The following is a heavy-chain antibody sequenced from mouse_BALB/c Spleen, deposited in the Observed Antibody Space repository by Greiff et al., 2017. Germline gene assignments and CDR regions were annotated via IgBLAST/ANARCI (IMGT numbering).Heavy chain of an antibody. V-gene: IGHV1-5*01. CDR3: TRSLYYYGSSYAMDY. CDR2: IYPGNSDT. J-gene: IGHJ4*01. Sequence: EVQLQESGTVLARPGASVKMSCKASGYTFTSYWMHWVKQRPGQGLEWIGAIYPGNSDTSYNQKFKGKAKLTAVTSTSTAYMELSSLTNEDSAVYYCTRSLYYYGSSYAMDYWGQGTSVTVSS. D-gene: IGHD1-1*01. CDR1: GYTFTSYW.